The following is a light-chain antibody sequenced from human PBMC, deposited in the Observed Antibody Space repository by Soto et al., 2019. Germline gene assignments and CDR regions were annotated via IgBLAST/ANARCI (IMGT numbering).Light chain of an antibody. V-gene: IGKV3D-15*01. CDR2: GAS. CDR1: QSVSSN. Sequence: EIVMTQSPATLSVSPGERATLSCRASQSVSSNLAWYQQKPGQAPRLLIYGASNRATGVPDRFSGSGSGTDFTLTISSLQSEDFAVYYCQPYNNWPLTFGGGTKVDIK. CDR3: QPYNNWPLT. J-gene: IGKJ4*01.